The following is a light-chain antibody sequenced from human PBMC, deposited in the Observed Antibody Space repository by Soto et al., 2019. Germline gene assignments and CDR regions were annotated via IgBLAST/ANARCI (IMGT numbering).Light chain of an antibody. CDR2: EVT. V-gene: IGLV2-14*01. J-gene: IGLJ1*01. Sequence: QSVLTQPASVSGSLGQSITISCTGTTSDVGGYNYVSWYLQHPGKAPILMIYEVTNRPSGVSNRFSGSKSGNTASLTISGLQVEDEAEYFCGSYTGSITYVFGTGTKVTVL. CDR1: TSDVGGYNY. CDR3: GSYTGSITYV.